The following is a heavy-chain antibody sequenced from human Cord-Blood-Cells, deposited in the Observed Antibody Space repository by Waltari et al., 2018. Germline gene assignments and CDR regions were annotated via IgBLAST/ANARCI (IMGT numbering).Heavy chain of an antibody. J-gene: IGHJ4*02. CDR1: GYTFTSYD. D-gene: IGHD6-13*01. CDR3: ARASYSSSWYYFDY. CDR2: INPNSGNT. Sequence: QVQLVQSGAEVKKPGASVKVSCKASGYTFTSYDINWVRQATGQGLEWMGVINPNSGNTGYAQKFQVRVTITRNTSISTAYMELSSLRSEDTAVYYCARASYSSSWYYFDYWGQGTLVTVSS. V-gene: IGHV1-8*03.